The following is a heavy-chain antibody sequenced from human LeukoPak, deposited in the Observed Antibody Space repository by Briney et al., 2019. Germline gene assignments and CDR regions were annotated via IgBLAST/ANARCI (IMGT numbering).Heavy chain of an antibody. CDR3: ARDQVVLTGFYYYMDV. CDR2: ISSSSSYI. V-gene: IGHV3-21*01. CDR1: GCTFSSYS. Sequence: GGSLRLSCAASGCTFSSYSRNWVRQAPGKGLEWVSSISSSSSYIYYADSVKGRFTISRENAKNSLYLQMNSLRAEDTAVYYCARDQVVLTGFYYYMDVWGKGTTVTVSS. J-gene: IGHJ6*03. D-gene: IGHD3-9*01.